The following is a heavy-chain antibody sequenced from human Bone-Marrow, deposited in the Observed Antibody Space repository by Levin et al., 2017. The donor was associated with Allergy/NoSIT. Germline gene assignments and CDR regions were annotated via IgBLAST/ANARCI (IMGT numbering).Heavy chain of an antibody. CDR1: GGSIRNFY. CDR2: IYYSGST. CDR3: TRITHYDDGSSEYEPGYYVDV. Sequence: SETLSLTCTVSGGSIRNFYWSWIRQPPGKRLEWIGYIYYSGSTNYNPSLQSRVTISVDTSKNQFSLKLTSVTAADTAVYYCTRITHYDDGSSEYEPGYYVDVWGQGALVTVTS. J-gene: IGHJ4*02. V-gene: IGHV4-59*01. D-gene: IGHD3-22*01.